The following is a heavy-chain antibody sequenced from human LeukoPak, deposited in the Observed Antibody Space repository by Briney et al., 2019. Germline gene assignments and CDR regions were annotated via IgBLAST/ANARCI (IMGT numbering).Heavy chain of an antibody. CDR2: ISGSSDAI. V-gene: IGHV3-11*01. CDR3: ASLYDSTGFCLDY. Sequence: GGSLRLSCVVSGFRFSDYYMSSIRQTPGKSLGLISYISGSSDAIYYTDSVKGRFTISRDNAKNSLYLQLDSLSAEDTAVYYCASLYDSTGFCLDYWGQGALVTVSS. CDR1: GFRFSDYY. D-gene: IGHD3-22*01. J-gene: IGHJ4*02.